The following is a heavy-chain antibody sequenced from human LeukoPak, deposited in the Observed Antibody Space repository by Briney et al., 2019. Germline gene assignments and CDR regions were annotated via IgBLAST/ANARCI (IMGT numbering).Heavy chain of an antibody. CDR1: GFTVTDYA. CDR3: AIDPIYYYSSGSSGPHYFDY. CDR2: TSYDGRRT. Sequence: PGGSLRLSCAASGFTVTDYAMHWGRQAPGKGREWVALTSYDGRRTGYADSVKGRFTISRDNSRNTLYLQLNRLGPEDAAVYYCAIDPIYYYSSGSSGPHYFDYWGQGALVTVSS. D-gene: IGHD3-10*01. J-gene: IGHJ4*02. V-gene: IGHV3-30*01.